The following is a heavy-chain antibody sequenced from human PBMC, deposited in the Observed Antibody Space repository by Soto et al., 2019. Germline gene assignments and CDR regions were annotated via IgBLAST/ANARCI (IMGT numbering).Heavy chain of an antibody. V-gene: IGHV4-4*07. J-gene: IGHJ6*02. CDR1: GGSISIYY. Sequence: SATLSLTCPVSGGSISIYYLSWSRQPAGKGLEWIGRIYTSGSTNYNPSLKSRVTMSVDASKNQFSLKLSSVTAADTAVYYCARGPGGYSYGPNYYYGMDVWGQGTTVTVSS. CDR2: IYTSGST. D-gene: IGHD5-18*01. CDR3: ARGPGGYSYGPNYYYGMDV.